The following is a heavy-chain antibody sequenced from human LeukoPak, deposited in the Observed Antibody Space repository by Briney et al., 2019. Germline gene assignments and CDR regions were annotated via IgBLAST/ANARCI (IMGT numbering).Heavy chain of an antibody. V-gene: IGHV4-30-4*01. D-gene: IGHD5-18*01. CDR3: ARSAGYSYGYSFDY. J-gene: IGHJ4*02. Sequence: SQTLSLTCTVSGGSISSGDYYWSWIRQPPGKGLEWIGYTYYSGSTYYNPSLKSRVTISVDTSKNQFSLKLSSVTAADTVVYYCARSAGYSYGYSFDYWGQGTLVTVSS. CDR2: TYYSGST. CDR1: GGSISSGDYY.